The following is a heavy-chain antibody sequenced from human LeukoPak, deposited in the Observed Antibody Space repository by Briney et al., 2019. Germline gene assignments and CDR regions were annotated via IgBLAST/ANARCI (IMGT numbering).Heavy chain of an antibody. CDR2: INAGNGNR. CDR3: ARVSDDSGWNFDY. Sequence: ASVKVSCKASGYIFTSYAIHWVRQAPGQRLEGMGWINAGNGNRKYSQKFQDRVTITREPSATTAYMELNRLTSEDTAVYYCARVSDDSGWNFDYWGQGTLVTVSS. J-gene: IGHJ4*02. CDR1: GYIFTSYA. V-gene: IGHV1-3*01. D-gene: IGHD6-19*01.